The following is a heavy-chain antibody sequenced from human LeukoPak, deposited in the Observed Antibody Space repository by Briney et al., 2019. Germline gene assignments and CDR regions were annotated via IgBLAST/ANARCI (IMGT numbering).Heavy chain of an antibody. V-gene: IGHV3-23*01. J-gene: IGHJ4*02. CDR2: ISGSGGTS. D-gene: IGHD6-19*01. Sequence: GGSLRLSCAASGFIFSRYGMSWVRQAPGKGLEWVSAISGSGGTSYYADSVKGRFTISRDNAKNSLYLQMNSLRAEDTAVYYCARDRGIAVAGTLDYWGQGTLVTVSS. CDR3: ARDRGIAVAGTLDY. CDR1: GFIFSRYG.